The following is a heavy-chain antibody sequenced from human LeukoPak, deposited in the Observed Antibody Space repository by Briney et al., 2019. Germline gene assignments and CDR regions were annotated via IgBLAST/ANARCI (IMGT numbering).Heavy chain of an antibody. CDR3: ARDRATGTTTFDY. Sequence: SVKVSCKASGGTFSSYAISWVRQAPGQGLEWMGGIVPIFGTANYAQKFQGRVTITADKSTSTAYMELSSLRSEDTAVYYCARDRATGTTTFDYWGQGTLVTVSS. V-gene: IGHV1-69*06. CDR2: IVPIFGTA. J-gene: IGHJ4*02. CDR1: GGTFSSYA. D-gene: IGHD1-1*01.